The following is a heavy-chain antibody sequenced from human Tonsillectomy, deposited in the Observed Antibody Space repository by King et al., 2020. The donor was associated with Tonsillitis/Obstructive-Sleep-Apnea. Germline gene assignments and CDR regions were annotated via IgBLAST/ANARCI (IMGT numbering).Heavy chain of an antibody. V-gene: IGHV3-30*01. CDR3: AREDGYCSGGSCYSKAFDI. CDR2: ISYDGGNK. Sequence: QLVQSGGGVVQPGRSLRLSCAASRFTFSSYAMHWVRQVPGKGLEWVAVISYDGGNKYYVDSVKGRFTISRDNSTNTLYLQMNSLRAEDTAVYYCAREDGYCSGGSCYSKAFDIWGQGTMVTVSS. J-gene: IGHJ3*02. CDR1: RFTFSSYA. D-gene: IGHD2-15*01.